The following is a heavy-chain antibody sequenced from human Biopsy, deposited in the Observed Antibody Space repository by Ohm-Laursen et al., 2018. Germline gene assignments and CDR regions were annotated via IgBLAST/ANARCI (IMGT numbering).Heavy chain of an antibody. V-gene: IGHV4-39*01. Sequence: GTLSLTCTVSGGSMTGSSYYWGWIRQPPGKGLEWIEAVHYSGSPYYNPSLQSRVTLSVDTSKNLFSLRLSSVTAADTAVYYCTRRGMTTLTTRAFDIWGQGTMVTVSS. J-gene: IGHJ3*02. CDR2: VHYSGSP. D-gene: IGHD4-11*01. CDR3: TRRGMTTLTTRAFDI. CDR1: GGSMTGSSYY.